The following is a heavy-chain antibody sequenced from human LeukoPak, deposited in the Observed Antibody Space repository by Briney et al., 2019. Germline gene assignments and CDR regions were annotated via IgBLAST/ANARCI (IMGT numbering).Heavy chain of an antibody. CDR3: ARISWGSTHYYFDY. D-gene: IGHD7-27*01. V-gene: IGHV4-38-2*02. J-gene: IGHJ4*02. Sequence: PSETLSLTCTVSGSPISSAYYWGWIRQPPGKGLEWIGSLYHSGSTYYTPSLKSRVTISVDTSKNQFSLRLSSVTAADTAVYYCARISWGSTHYYFDYWGQGTQVTVSS. CDR1: GSPISSAYY. CDR2: LYHSGST.